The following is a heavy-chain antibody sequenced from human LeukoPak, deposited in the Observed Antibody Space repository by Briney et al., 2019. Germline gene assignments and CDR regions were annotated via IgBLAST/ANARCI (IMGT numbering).Heavy chain of an antibody. J-gene: IGHJ6*02. D-gene: IGHD3-22*01. Sequence: ASVKVYCKASGGTFSSYAISWVRQAPGQGLEWMGGIIPIFGTANYAQKFQGRVTITADESTSTAYMELSSLRSEDTAVYYCARGSMILYGMDVWGQGTTVTVSS. V-gene: IGHV1-69*13. CDR1: GGTFSSYA. CDR2: IIPIFGTA. CDR3: ARGSMILYGMDV.